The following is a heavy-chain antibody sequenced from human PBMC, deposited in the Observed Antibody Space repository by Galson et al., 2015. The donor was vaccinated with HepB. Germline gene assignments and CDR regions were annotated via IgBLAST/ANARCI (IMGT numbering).Heavy chain of an antibody. J-gene: IGHJ4*02. CDR2: INAGNGNT. V-gene: IGHV1-3*01. CDR1: GYTFTSYA. D-gene: IGHD2-21*02. Sequence: SVKVSCKASGYTFTSYAMHWVRQAPGQRLEWMGWINAGNGNTKYSQKFQGRVTITRDTSASTAYMELSSLRSEDTAVYYCARGVNCGGDCYPKDANFDYWGQGTLVTVSS. CDR3: ARGVNCGGDCYPKDANFDY.